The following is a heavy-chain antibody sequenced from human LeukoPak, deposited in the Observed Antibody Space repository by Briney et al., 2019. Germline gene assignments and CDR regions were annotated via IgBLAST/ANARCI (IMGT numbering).Heavy chain of an antibody. Sequence: GGSLRLSCAASGFTFSSYSMNWVRQAPGKGLEWVSYISSSGSTIYYADSVKGRFTISRDNAKNSLYLQMNSLRAEDTAVYYCARDSGNCGGDCRYYMDVWGKGTTVTISS. J-gene: IGHJ6*03. CDR1: GFTFSSYS. CDR3: ARDSGNCGGDCRYYMDV. CDR2: ISSSGSTI. D-gene: IGHD2-21*02. V-gene: IGHV3-48*04.